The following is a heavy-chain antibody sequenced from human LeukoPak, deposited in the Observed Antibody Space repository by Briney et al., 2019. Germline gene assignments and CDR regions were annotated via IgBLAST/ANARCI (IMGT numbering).Heavy chain of an antibody. J-gene: IGHJ4*02. D-gene: IGHD2-15*01. V-gene: IGHV3-7*05. CDR1: GFTFSTYA. CDR2: IKEDGSDT. CDR3: AREWWYLDY. Sequence: GGSLRLSCAASGFTFSTYAMTWVRQAPGRGLEWVARIKEDGSDTYYVDSVKGRFTISRDKAKKTVYLQMNSLRVEDTAAYYCAREWWYLDYWGQGTLVTVSS.